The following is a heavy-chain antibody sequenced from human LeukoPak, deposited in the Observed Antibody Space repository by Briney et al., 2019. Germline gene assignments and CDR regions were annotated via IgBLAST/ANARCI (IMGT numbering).Heavy chain of an antibody. CDR1: GFTFSSYS. V-gene: IGHV3-21*01. D-gene: IGHD2-15*01. CDR3: ARDDGSYYFDN. J-gene: IGHJ4*02. Sequence: GGSLRLSCAASGFTFSSYSMNWVRQAPGKGLEWVSSISSSSSYIYYADSVKGRFTISRDNAKNSLYLQMNSLRAEDTAVYYCARDDGSYYFDNWGQGTLVTVSS. CDR2: ISSSSSYI.